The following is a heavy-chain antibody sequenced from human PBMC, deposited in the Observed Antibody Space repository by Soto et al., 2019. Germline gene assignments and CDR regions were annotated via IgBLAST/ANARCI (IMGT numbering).Heavy chain of an antibody. V-gene: IGHV3-33*01. CDR3: ARDEGRRSYYYDSSGYYDY. CDR1: GFTFSSYG. J-gene: IGHJ4*02. D-gene: IGHD3-22*01. Sequence: QVQLVESGGGVVQPGRSLRLSCAASGFTFSSYGMHWVRQAPGKGLEWVAVIWYDGSNKYYADSVKGRFTISRDNSKNTLYLQMNSLRAEDTVVYYCARDEGRRSYYYDSSGYYDYWGQGTLVTVSS. CDR2: IWYDGSNK.